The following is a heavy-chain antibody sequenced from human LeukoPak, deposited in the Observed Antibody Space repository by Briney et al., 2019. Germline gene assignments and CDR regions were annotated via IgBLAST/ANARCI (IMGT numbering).Heavy chain of an antibody. D-gene: IGHD1-26*01. CDR3: ARDGSGSYGVRYFDY. V-gene: IGHV3-48*04. CDR1: GFTFSSYS. J-gene: IGHJ4*02. CDR2: ISSSSGTI. Sequence: GGSLRLSCAASGFTFSSYSMNWVRQAPGKGLEWVSYISSSSGTIYYADSVKGRFTISRDNADNSLYLQMNSLRAEDTAVYYCARDGSGSYGVRYFDYWGQGTLVTVSS.